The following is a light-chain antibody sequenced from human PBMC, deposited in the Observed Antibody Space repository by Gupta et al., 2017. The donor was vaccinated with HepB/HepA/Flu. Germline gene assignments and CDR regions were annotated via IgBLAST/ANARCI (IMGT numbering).Light chain of an antibody. Sequence: EIVLTQSPGTLSLSPGERATLSCRASQYVNIYLAWYQQKPGQAPRLLIYDASNRATGLPDRFSGSGSGTEFTLTISSREPEDFAVYYCQQRRSWPLTFGQGTLMEIK. CDR3: QQRRSWPLT. CDR1: QYVNIY. CDR2: DAS. V-gene: IGKV3-11*01. J-gene: IGKJ5*01.